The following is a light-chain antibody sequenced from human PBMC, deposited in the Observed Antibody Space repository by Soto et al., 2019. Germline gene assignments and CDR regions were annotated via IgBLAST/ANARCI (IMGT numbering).Light chain of an antibody. CDR3: MQALQTPWT. CDR1: QSLLHSNGYNY. CDR2: LDS. Sequence: VMTQSPISLPVTPGEPASISCRASQSLLHSNGYNYLDWYLQKPGQSPQLLIYLDSNRASGVPDRFRSSGSATDFTLRISRVEAEYVGIYYCMQALQTPWTFRQGTKVEIK. J-gene: IGKJ1*01. V-gene: IGKV2-28*01.